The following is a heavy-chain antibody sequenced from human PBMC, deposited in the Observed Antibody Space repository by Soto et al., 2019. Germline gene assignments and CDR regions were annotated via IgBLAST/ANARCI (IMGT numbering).Heavy chain of an antibody. CDR3: AATTYYYDSSGYYPTTGSDY. CDR2: ISYDGSNK. CDR1: GFTFSSYG. J-gene: IGHJ4*02. D-gene: IGHD3-22*01. Sequence: GGSLRLSCAASGFTFSSYGMHWVRQAPGKGLEWVAVISYDGSNKYYADSVKGRFTISRDNSKNTLYLQMNSLRAEDTAVYYCAATTYYYDSSGYYPTTGSDYWGQGTLVTVSS. V-gene: IGHV3-30*03.